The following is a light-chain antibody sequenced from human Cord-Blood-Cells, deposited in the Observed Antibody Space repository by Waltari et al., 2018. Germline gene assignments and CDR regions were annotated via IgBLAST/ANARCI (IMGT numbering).Light chain of an antibody. CDR2: DAS. Sequence: EILLTQSPATLSLSPGERATLSCRASQSVSSYLAWYHQKPGQAPRLLIYDASNRATGIPARFSGSGSGTDFTLTISSLEPEDFAVYYCQQRSNFTFGPGTKVDIK. J-gene: IGKJ3*01. CDR3: QQRSNFT. V-gene: IGKV3-11*01. CDR1: QSVSSY.